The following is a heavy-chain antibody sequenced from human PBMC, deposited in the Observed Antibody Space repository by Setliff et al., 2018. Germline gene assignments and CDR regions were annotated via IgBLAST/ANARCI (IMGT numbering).Heavy chain of an antibody. CDR3: ARAPLESGYNYGQGHYFDY. V-gene: IGHV1-18*01. CDR2: ISGYNGFI. J-gene: IGHJ4*02. D-gene: IGHD5-18*01. CDR1: GYSLNTYG. Sequence: GASVKVSCKASGYSLNTYGISWVRQAPGQGLEWMGWISGYNGFIIYAQKFQGRLTMTRDTSTSTVYMELSSLRSEDTAVYYCARAPLESGYNYGQGHYFDYWGQGTLVTVSS.